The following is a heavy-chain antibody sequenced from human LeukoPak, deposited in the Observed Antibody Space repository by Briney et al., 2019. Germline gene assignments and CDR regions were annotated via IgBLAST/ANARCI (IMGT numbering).Heavy chain of an antibody. D-gene: IGHD5-12*01. CDR2: ISTRGSTI. Sequence: PGGSLRLSCAASGFTVSSNYMSWVRQAPGKGLEWVSYISTRGSTIYYADSVKGRFTVSRDNAKNSLYLQMNSLRAEDTAVYYCARESLYSGYDGWGQGTLVTVSS. V-gene: IGHV3-11*04. CDR1: GFTVSSNY. CDR3: ARESLYSGYDG. J-gene: IGHJ4*02.